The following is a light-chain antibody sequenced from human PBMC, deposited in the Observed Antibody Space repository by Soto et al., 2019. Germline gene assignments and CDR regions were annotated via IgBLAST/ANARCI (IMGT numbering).Light chain of an antibody. J-gene: IGKJ3*01. V-gene: IGKV1-6*01. CDR3: LQDYNYPLA. Sequence: AIQMTQSPSSLSASVGDRVTITCRASEAIRNDLGWYQQKPGKAPRVLIYVSSNLQSGVPSGFSGSGSGTDFTLTISSLQPEDFAPYYCLQDYNYPLAFGSGTKVDIK. CDR2: VSS. CDR1: EAIRND.